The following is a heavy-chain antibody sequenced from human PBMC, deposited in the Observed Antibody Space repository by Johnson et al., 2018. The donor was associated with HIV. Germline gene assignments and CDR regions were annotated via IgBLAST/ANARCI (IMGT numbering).Heavy chain of an antibody. J-gene: IGHJ3*02. CDR3: ARIDYSNYEEAFDI. D-gene: IGHD4-11*01. Sequence: EVQLVESGGGLVQPGGSLRLSCAASGFTVSSNYMSWVRQAPGKGLEWVSVIYSGGSTYYADSVKGRFTISRDNSKNTLYLQMTSLRAEDTAVYYCARIDYSNYEEAFDIWGQGTMVTVSS. CDR2: IYSGGST. V-gene: IGHV3-66*01. CDR1: GFTVSSNY.